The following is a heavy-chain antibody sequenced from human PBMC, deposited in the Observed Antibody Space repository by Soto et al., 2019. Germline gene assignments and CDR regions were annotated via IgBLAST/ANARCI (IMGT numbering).Heavy chain of an antibody. CDR3: AAGQGVGATPSYYYYGMDV. V-gene: IGHV1-58*01. D-gene: IGHD1-26*01. CDR2: IVVGSGNT. CDR1: GFTFTSSA. Sequence: SVKVSFKASGFTFTSSAVQWVRQARGQRLEWIGWIVVGSGNTNYAQKFQERVTITRDMSTSTAYMELSSLRSEDTAVYYCAAGQGVGATPSYYYYGMDVWGQGTTVTVSS. J-gene: IGHJ6*02.